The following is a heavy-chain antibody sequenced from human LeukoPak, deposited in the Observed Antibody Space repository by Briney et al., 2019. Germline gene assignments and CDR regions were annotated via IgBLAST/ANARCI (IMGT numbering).Heavy chain of an antibody. J-gene: IGHJ4*02. CDR2: IYYSGST. CDR3: ARATYSYGYPTFDY. CDR1: GGSISSYY. V-gene: IGHV4-59*01. Sequence: SETLSLTCTVSGGSISSYYWSWVRQPPGKGLEWVGYIYYSGSTNYNPSLKSRVTISVDTSKNQFSLKLSSVTTADTAVYYCARATYSYGYPTFDYWGQGTLVTVSS. D-gene: IGHD5-18*01.